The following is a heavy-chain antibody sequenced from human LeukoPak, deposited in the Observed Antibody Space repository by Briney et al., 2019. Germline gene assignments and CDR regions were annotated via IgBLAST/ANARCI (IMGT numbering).Heavy chain of an antibody. CDR2: IYYSGNT. D-gene: IGHD6-19*01. J-gene: IGHJ5*02. CDR3: ARHEHKAVAGDT. V-gene: IGHV4-39*01. CDR1: GGSISRSQYY. Sequence: SETLSLTCTVSGGSISRSQYYWGWIRQPPEKGLEWIRTIYYSGNTFYNPSLKSRVTISIDTSKNQFSLTLSSVNAADTSLYYCARHEHKAVAGDTWGQGILVTVSS.